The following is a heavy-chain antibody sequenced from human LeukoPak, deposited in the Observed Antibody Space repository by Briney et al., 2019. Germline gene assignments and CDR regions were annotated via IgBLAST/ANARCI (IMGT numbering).Heavy chain of an antibody. CDR1: GFTFSSYA. D-gene: IGHD3-9*01. CDR2: ISGSGGST. J-gene: IGHJ6*02. V-gene: IGHV3-23*01. Sequence: PGGSLRLSCAASGFTFSSYAMSWVRQAPGKGLEWVSAISGSGGSTYYADSVKGRFTISRDNSKNTLYLQMNSLRAEDTAVYYCAKGPTYYDILTGYYYYGMDVWGQGTTVTVSS. CDR3: AKGPTYYDILTGYYYYGMDV.